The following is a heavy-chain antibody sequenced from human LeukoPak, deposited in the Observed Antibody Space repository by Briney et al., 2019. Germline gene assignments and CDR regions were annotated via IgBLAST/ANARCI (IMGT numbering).Heavy chain of an antibody. V-gene: IGHV1-69*04. CDR2: IIPILEIA. CDR3: ARAAGGSQLLPEKYGMDV. J-gene: IGHJ6*02. D-gene: IGHD4-23*01. Sequence: SVKVSCKASGGTFSSYAFSWVRQAPGQGLEWMGRIIPILEIANYAQKFQGRVTITADKSTTTAYMELSRLRSEDTAVYYCARAAGGSQLLPEKYGMDVWDRGTTVTVSS. CDR1: GGTFSSYA.